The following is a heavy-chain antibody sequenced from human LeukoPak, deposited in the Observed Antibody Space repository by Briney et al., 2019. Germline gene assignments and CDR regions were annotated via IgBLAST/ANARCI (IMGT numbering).Heavy chain of an antibody. J-gene: IGHJ4*02. Sequence: GGSLRLSCAASGFTFRSYSMNWVPEAPRKGLEWVSSVSSCSSYIYYADSVKGRFTISRDNAKNSMYLQMNSLRAEDTAVYYCARDPNYYDSPFDYWGQGTLVTVSS. D-gene: IGHD3-22*01. CDR1: GFTFRSYS. CDR3: ARDPNYYDSPFDY. V-gene: IGHV3-21*01. CDR2: VSSCSSYI.